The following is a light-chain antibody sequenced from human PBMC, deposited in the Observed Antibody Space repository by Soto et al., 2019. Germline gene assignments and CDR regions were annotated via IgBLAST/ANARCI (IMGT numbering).Light chain of an antibody. CDR1: HTISSSY. J-gene: IGKJ1*01. V-gene: IGKV3-20*01. CDR3: QQYGSSPWT. CDR2: GIS. Sequence: EIVLTQSPGTLSLSPGEGATLSCRASHTISSSYLAWYQQKPGQAPRLLMYGISRRATGIPDRFSGSGSGTDFTLTISRLEPEDFAVYYCQQYGSSPWTVGQGTKVDIK.